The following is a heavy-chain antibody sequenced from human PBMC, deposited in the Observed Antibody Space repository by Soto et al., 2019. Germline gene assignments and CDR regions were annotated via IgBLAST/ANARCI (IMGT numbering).Heavy chain of an antibody. D-gene: IGHD3-22*01. Sequence: GESLKICCTGSVYSFTSYGIGWVRQMPGKGLEWMGIIYPGDSDTRYSPSFQGQVTISADKSISTAYLQWSSLKASDTAMYYCARHRDSGYYYDSSGYYLDYWGQGTLVTVSS. V-gene: IGHV5-51*01. CDR1: VYSFTSYG. CDR2: IYPGDSDT. J-gene: IGHJ4*02. CDR3: ARHRDSGYYYDSSGYYLDY.